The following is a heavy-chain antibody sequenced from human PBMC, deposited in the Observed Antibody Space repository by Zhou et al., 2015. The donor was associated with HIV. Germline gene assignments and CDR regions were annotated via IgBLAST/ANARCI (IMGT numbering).Heavy chain of an antibody. CDR1: GGTFNSFA. D-gene: IGHD1-7*01. CDR3: ARKEELRDYFDY. CDR2: TIPIFGTP. V-gene: IGHV1-69*06. Sequence: QVQLVQSGAEVKKPGSSVKVSCKASGGTFNSFAISWVRQAPGQGLEWMGGTIPIFGTPNYAQKFQGRVTITADKSTSTAYMELSSLRSDDTAVYYCARKEELRDYFDYWGQGTLVTVSS. J-gene: IGHJ4*02.